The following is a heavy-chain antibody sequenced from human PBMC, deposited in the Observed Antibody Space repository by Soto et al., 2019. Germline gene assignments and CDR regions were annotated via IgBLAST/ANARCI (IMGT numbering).Heavy chain of an antibody. D-gene: IGHD4-4*01. J-gene: IGHJ6*02. CDR1: GYTFTSYD. Sequence: GASVKVSCKASGYTFTSYDINWVRQATGQGLEWMGWMNPNSGNTGHAQKFQGRVTMTRNTSISTAYMELSSLRSEDTAVYYCARYSKLYGMDVWGQGTTVTVSS. CDR3: ARYSKLYGMDV. V-gene: IGHV1-8*01. CDR2: MNPNSGNT.